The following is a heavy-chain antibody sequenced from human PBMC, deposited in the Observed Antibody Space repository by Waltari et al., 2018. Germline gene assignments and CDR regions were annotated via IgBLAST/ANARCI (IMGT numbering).Heavy chain of an antibody. CDR3: AKDLGYSSSWYN. D-gene: IGHD6-13*01. CDR2: ISWNSCSI. Sequence: EVQLVESGGGLVQPGRSLRLSCAASGFPFDDYAMHGVRQAPGKGLEWVSGISWNSCSIGYADSVKVRFTSARDNAKNSLYLQMNSLRAEDTALYYCAKDLGYSSSWYNWGQGTMVTVSS. J-gene: IGHJ3*01. V-gene: IGHV3-9*01. CDR1: GFPFDDYA.